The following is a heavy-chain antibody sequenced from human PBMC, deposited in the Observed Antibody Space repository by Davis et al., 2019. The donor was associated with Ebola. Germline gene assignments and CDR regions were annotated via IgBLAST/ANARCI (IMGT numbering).Heavy chain of an antibody. Sequence: ASVKVSCKASGYTFINYDINWVRQAPGQGLEWMGWISTYNGNTNYAQKVQGRITMTTDTSTSTAYMELRSLRSDDTARYYCARDVRGITGPSEYWGQGTLVTVSS. CDR3: ARDVRGITGPSEY. CDR1: GYTFINYD. V-gene: IGHV1-18*01. CDR2: ISTYNGNT. D-gene: IGHD1-1*01. J-gene: IGHJ4*02.